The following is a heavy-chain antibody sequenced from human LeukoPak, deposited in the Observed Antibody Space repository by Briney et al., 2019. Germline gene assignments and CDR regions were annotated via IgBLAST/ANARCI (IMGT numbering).Heavy chain of an antibody. V-gene: IGHV1-2*02. CDR3: ARRYYDVLTGYYLFDY. Sequence: ASVKVSCKASGYTFTGYYMHWVRQAPGQGLEWMGWINPNSGGTNYAQKFQGRVTMTRDTSTSTVYMELSSLRSEDTAIFFCARRYYDVLTGYYLFDYWGQGTLVTVSS. CDR1: GYTFTGYY. J-gene: IGHJ4*02. CDR2: INPNSGGT. D-gene: IGHD3-9*01.